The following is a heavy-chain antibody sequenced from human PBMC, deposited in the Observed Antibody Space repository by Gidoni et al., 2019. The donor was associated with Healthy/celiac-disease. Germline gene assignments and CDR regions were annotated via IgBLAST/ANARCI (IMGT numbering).Heavy chain of an antibody. J-gene: IGHJ6*02. Sequence: QVQLVQSGAEVKKPGSSVKVSCKASGGTFSSYAISWVRQAPGQGLEWMGRIIPILGIANYAQKFQGRVTITADKSTSTAYMELSSLRSEDTAVYYCARGRDCSSTSCYWTYYYGMDVWGQGTTVTVSS. D-gene: IGHD2-2*01. CDR1: GGTFSSYA. CDR3: ARGRDCSSTSCYWTYYYGMDV. V-gene: IGHV1-69*04. CDR2: IIPILGIA.